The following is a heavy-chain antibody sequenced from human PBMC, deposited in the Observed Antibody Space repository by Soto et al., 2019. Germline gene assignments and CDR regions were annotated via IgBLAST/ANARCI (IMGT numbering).Heavy chain of an antibody. CDR3: AVADYYDSSGYFIGKYAFDI. Sequence: ASVKVSCKPSGFTFTSSAMQWVRQARGQRLEWIGWIVVGSGNTNYAQKFQERVTITRDRSTSTAYMELSSLRSEDTAVYYCAVADYYDSSGYFIGKYAFDIWGQGTMVT. D-gene: IGHD3-22*01. J-gene: IGHJ3*02. CDR2: IVVGSGNT. CDR1: GFTFTSSA. V-gene: IGHV1-58*02.